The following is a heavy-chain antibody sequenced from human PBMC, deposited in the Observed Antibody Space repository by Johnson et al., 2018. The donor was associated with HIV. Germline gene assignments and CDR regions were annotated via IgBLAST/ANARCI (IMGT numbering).Heavy chain of an antibody. CDR2: IGTAGDT. CDR1: GFTFSSYD. D-gene: IGHD6-13*01. CDR3: AREIIAAADDI. Sequence: MQLVESGGGLVQPGGSLRLSCAASGFTFSSYDMHWVRQATGKGLEWVSAIGTAGDTYYPGSVKGRFTISRENAKNSLYLQMNSLRAGDTAVYYCAREIIAAADDIWGQGTMVTVSS. V-gene: IGHV3-13*01. J-gene: IGHJ3*02.